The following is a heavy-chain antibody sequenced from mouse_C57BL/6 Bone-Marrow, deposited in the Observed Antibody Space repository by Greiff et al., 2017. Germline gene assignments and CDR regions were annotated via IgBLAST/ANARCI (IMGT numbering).Heavy chain of an antibody. CDR3: AGNYVFAY. CDR1: GYTFTSYW. CDR2: VHPNSGST. V-gene: IGHV1-64*01. D-gene: IGHD2-1*01. Sequence: QVQLQQPGAELVKPGASVKLSCKASGYTFTSYWLHWVKQGPGQGLEWIGMVHPNSGSTNYNEKFQSKATLTVDESSSTAYVQLSSLTSEDSAVYYCAGNYVFAYWGQGTLVTVSA. J-gene: IGHJ3*01.